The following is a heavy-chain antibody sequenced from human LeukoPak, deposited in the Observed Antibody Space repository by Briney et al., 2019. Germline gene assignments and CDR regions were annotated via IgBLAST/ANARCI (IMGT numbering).Heavy chain of an antibody. Sequence: GGSLRLSCAASGFTVSSNYMNWVRQAPGKGLEWVSFIYSGGSTFYADSVEGRFTISRDNSNNTLYLQMNSLRAEDTAMYYCAREYYDNSGGEDAFDIWGPGTMVTVSS. CDR1: GFTVSSNY. J-gene: IGHJ3*02. CDR3: AREYYDNSGGEDAFDI. D-gene: IGHD3-22*01. CDR2: IYSGGST. V-gene: IGHV3-53*01.